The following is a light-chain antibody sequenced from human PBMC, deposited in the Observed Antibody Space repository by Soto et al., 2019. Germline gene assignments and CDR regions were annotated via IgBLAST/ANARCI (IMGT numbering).Light chain of an antibody. Sequence: AIQMTQSPSSLSASVGDRVTITCRASQETKNDLGWYQQKPGKAPKLLIYAASSLQSGVPSRFSGSGSGTDFSLTIRSLQPEDSATYYCLQNYNYPWTFGQGTKVEIK. CDR2: AAS. J-gene: IGKJ1*01. CDR1: QETKND. CDR3: LQNYNYPWT. V-gene: IGKV1-6*01.